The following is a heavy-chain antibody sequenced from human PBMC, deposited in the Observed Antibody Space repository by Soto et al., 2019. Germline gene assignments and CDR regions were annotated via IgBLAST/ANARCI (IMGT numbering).Heavy chain of an antibody. CDR3: AKDPSPQPTTVVTPGWFDP. J-gene: IGHJ5*02. Sequence: ASETLSLTCTVSGGSISSGGHYWSWIRQHPGKGLEWIGYIYYTGSTYYNPSLKSRVTISVDTSKNQFSLKLRSVTAADTAVYYCAKDPSPQPTTVVTPGWFDPWGQGTLVTVSS. D-gene: IGHD4-17*01. CDR1: GGSISSGGHY. V-gene: IGHV4-31*03. CDR2: IYYTGST.